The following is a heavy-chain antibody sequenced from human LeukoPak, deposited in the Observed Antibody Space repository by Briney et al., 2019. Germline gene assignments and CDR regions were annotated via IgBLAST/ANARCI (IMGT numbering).Heavy chain of an antibody. CDR2: IYPGDSDT. CDR1: GYSFTSYW. Sequence: LGGSLNISCQGSGYSFTSYWIGWVGQMPGKGLEGMGVIYPGDSDTRYSPSFQGQVTLSADESISTAYLQWSSLKASDTALYYCARLSGYSSGWYGGYWGQGTLVTVSS. V-gene: IGHV5-51*01. J-gene: IGHJ4*02. D-gene: IGHD6-19*01. CDR3: ARLSGYSSGWYGGY.